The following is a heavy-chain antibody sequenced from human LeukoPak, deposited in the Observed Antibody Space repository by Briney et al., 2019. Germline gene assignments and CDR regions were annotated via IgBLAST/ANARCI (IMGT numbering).Heavy chain of an antibody. V-gene: IGHV4-38-2*02. CDR3: ARRKSGSYLDP. CDR1: GYSISSGYF. J-gene: IGHJ5*02. CDR2: IHHSGST. Sequence: PSETLSLTCTVSGYSISSGYFWGWIRQPPGKGLEWIGNIHHSGSTYYNPSLKSRVTISVDTSRNQFSLRVTSVTAADTAVYYCARRKSGSYLDPWGQGTLVTVSS. D-gene: IGHD1-26*01.